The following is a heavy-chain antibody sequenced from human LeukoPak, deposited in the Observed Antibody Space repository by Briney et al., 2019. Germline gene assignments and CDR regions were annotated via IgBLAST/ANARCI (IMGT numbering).Heavy chain of an antibody. CDR2: ISAYNGNT. D-gene: IGHD3-10*01. V-gene: IGHV1-18*01. CDR3: AREAGIDYYGSGSRGWFDP. J-gene: IGHJ5*02. CDR1: GCTFTSYG. Sequence: GASVKASCKASGCTFTSYGISWVRQAPGQGLEWMGWISAYNGNTNYAQKLQGRVTMTTDTSTSTAYMELRSLRSDDTAVYYCAREAGIDYYGSGSRGWFDPWGQGTLVTVSS.